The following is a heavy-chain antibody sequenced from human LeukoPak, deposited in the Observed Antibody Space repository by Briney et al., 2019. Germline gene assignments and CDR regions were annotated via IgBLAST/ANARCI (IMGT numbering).Heavy chain of an antibody. V-gene: IGHV3-73*01. D-gene: IGHD2-15*01. J-gene: IGHJ6*02. CDR3: ARELVLEAGYYGMDV. CDR2: IRSKANSYAT. CDR1: GFTFSGSA. Sequence: GGSLRLSCAASGFTFSGSAMHWVRQASGKGLEWVGRIRSKANSYATAYAASVKGRFTISRDNSKNTLYLQMNSLRAEDTDVYYCARELVLEAGYYGMDVWGQGTTVTVSS.